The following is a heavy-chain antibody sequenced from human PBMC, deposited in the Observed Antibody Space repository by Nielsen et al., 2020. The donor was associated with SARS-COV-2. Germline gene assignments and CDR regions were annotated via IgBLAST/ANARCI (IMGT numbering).Heavy chain of an antibody. D-gene: IGHD2-2*01. CDR1: GFTFSSYA. CDR2: ISYDGNNK. V-gene: IGHV3-30*04. Sequence: GGSLRLSCAASGFTFSSYAMHWVRQAPGKGLEWVAVISYDGNNKYYTDSVKGRLTISRDNSKKTLYLQMNSLRTEDTAVYYCASSDDIIVVPPLDSWGQGTLVTVSS. J-gene: IGHJ4*02. CDR3: ASSDDIIVVPPLDS.